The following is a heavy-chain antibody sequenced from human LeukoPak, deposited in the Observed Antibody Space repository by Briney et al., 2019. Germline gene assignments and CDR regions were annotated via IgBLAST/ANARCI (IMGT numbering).Heavy chain of an antibody. V-gene: IGHV4-59*01. D-gene: IGHD5-18*01. CDR1: GGSISSYY. Sequence: SETLSLTCTVSGGSISSYYWSWIRQAPGKGLEWIGYIYYSGSTNYNPSLKSRVTISVGTSKNQFSLKLNSVTAADTAVYFCARDSEYNYGSDYWGQGTLVTVSS. J-gene: IGHJ4*02. CDR3: ARDSEYNYGSDY. CDR2: IYYSGST.